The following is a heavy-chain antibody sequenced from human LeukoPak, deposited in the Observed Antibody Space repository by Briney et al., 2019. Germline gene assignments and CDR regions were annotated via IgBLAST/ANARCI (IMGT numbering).Heavy chain of an antibody. Sequence: ASVKVSCKASGGTFSSYAISWVRQAPGQGLEWMGRIISILGIANYAQKFQGRVTITADKSTSTAYMELSSLRSEDTAVYYCARETYSGYAPYFDYWGQGTLVTVSS. D-gene: IGHD5-12*01. CDR3: ARETYSGYAPYFDY. J-gene: IGHJ4*02. CDR1: GGTFSSYA. V-gene: IGHV1-69*04. CDR2: IISILGIA.